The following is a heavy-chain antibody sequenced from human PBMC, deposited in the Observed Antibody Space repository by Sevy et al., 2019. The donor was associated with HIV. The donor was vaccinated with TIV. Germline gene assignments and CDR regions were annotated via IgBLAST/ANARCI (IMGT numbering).Heavy chain of an antibody. CDR2: MSFDGSIQ. D-gene: IGHD1-26*01. V-gene: IGHV3-30*04. CDR1: GINFRNSI. Sequence: GGFLRLSCSASGINFRNSIFHWVRQAPGKGLEWVALMSFDGSIQYFGDSEMGRLTISRDDSKNTFYLHVNSLRVEDTAVYYCAREGETSGHAGAFDIWGQGTMVTVSS. J-gene: IGHJ3*02. CDR3: AREGETSGHAGAFDI.